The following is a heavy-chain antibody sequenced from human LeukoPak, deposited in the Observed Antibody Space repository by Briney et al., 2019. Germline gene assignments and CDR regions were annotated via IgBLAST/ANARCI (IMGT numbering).Heavy chain of an antibody. Sequence: ASVKVSCKASGYTFTSYGISWVRQAPGQGLEWMGWISAYNGNTNYAQKLQGRVTMTTDTSTSTAYMELRSLRSDDTAAYYCAREGHYDYVWGSYRYIYSDYWGQGTLVTVSS. D-gene: IGHD3-16*02. CDR3: AREGHYDYVWGSYRYIYSDY. J-gene: IGHJ4*02. CDR1: GYTFTSYG. V-gene: IGHV1-18*01. CDR2: ISAYNGNT.